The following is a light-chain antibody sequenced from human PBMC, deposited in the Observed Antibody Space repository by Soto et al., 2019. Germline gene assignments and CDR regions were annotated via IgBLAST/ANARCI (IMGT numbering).Light chain of an antibody. V-gene: IGKV1-12*01. J-gene: IGKJ5*01. Sequence: DIQVTRSHSSVSASVGERVHNTCRASQGISSWLAWYQQKPGKAPKLLIYTASSLHSGVPSRFSGSRSGTDFTLTISNLQPEDFATYYCQQANSFPLTFGQGTRLEIK. CDR2: TAS. CDR3: QQANSFPLT. CDR1: QGISSW.